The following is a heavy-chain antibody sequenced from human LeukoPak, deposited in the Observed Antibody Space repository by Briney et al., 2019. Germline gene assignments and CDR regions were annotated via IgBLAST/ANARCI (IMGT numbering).Heavy chain of an antibody. CDR2: ICYDGINE. CDR3: AKPERSGSYSYYFDS. V-gene: IGHV3-33*06. D-gene: IGHD1-26*01. Sequence: GGSLRLSCAASGFTFSDYGMHWVRQAPGKGLQGVAVICYDGINEYYADSVKGRFTISRDNSKNTLYLQMNSLRAEDTALYYCAKPERSGSYSYYFDSWGQGTLVTVSS. CDR1: GFTFSDYG. J-gene: IGHJ4*02.